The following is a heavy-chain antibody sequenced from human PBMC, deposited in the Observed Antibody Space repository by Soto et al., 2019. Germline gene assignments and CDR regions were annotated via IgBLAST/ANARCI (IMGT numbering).Heavy chain of an antibody. J-gene: IGHJ4*02. D-gene: IGHD3-16*02. CDR3: ARAPPYMITFGGVIVAYYFDY. Sequence: TLSLTCTVSGGSVSSGSYYWSWIRQPPGKGLEWIGEINHSGSTNYNPSLKSRVTISVDTSKNQFSLKLSSVTAADTAVYYCARAPPYMITFGGVIVAYYFDYWGQGTLVTVSS. V-gene: IGHV4-61*01. CDR1: GGSVSSGSYY. CDR2: INHSGST.